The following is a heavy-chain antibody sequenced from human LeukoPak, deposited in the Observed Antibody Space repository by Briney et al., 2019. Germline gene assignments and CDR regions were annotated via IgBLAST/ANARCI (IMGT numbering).Heavy chain of an antibody. J-gene: IGHJ5*02. D-gene: IGHD2-2*01. CDR3: ARAAVVPAAIGWFDP. V-gene: IGHV4-30-2*01. CDR1: GGSISSGGYS. CDR2: IYHSGST. Sequence: PSQTLSLTRAVPGGSISSGGYSWSWIRQPPGKGLEWIGYIYHSGSTYYNPSLKSRVTISVDRSKNQFSLKLSSVTAADTAVYYCARAAVVPAAIGWFDPWGQGTLVTVSS.